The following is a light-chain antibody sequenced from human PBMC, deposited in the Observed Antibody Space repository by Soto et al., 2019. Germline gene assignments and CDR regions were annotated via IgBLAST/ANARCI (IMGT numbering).Light chain of an antibody. CDR3: SSYTNSGNIVV. CDR2: DVS. V-gene: IGLV2-14*01. Sequence: QSALTQPASVSGSPGQSITISCTGTSSDVGGYNYVSWYQQHPGKAPKLMIYDVSNRPSGVSNRFSGSKSGNMASLTISGLQAEDEADYFCSSYTNSGNIVVFGGGTQLTVL. J-gene: IGLJ3*02. CDR1: SSDVGGYNY.